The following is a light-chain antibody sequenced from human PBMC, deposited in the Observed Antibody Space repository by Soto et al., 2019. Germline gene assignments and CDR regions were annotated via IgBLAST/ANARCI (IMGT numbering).Light chain of an antibody. CDR2: GAS. V-gene: IGKV1-27*01. CDR1: QGISSF. CDR3: QKYSSVIT. Sequence: DIQMTQSPSSLSASVGDRVTITCRASQGISSFVAWYQQKPGKVPRLLISGASTLQSGVPSRFSVSGSETAYTLPITILQPDDAATYSCQKYSSVITFGQGTRLEIK. J-gene: IGKJ5*01.